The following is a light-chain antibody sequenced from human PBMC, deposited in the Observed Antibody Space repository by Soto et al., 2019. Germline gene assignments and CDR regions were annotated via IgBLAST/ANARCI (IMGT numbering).Light chain of an antibody. CDR3: SSYTTSNTLV. V-gene: IGLV2-14*03. Sequence: QSALAQPASVSGSPGQSITISCTGTSGDVGLYNYVSWYQQHPGKAPKLMIYDVSDRPSGVSNRFSGSKSGNTASLTISGLPAEDEANYYCSSYTTSNTLVFGGGTKLTVL. CDR1: SGDVGLYNY. CDR2: DVS. J-gene: IGLJ2*01.